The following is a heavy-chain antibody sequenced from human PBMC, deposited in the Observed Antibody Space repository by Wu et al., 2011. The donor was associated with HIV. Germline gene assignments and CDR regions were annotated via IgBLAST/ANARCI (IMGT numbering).Heavy chain of an antibody. D-gene: IGHD4-23*01. Sequence: IKQDGSEKYYVDSVKGRFTISRDNAKNSLYLQMNSLRAEDTAVYYCARGLDYGGNSRAYYYMDVWGKGTTVTVSS. V-gene: IGHV3-7*01. CDR2: IKQDGSEK. J-gene: IGHJ6*03. CDR3: ARGLDYGGNSRAYYYMDV.